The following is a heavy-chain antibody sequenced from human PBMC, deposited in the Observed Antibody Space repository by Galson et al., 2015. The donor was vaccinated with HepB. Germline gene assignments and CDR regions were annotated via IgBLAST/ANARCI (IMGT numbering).Heavy chain of an antibody. V-gene: IGHV3-23*01. CDR3: AKVLFPLDTWNYENDDFDI. CDR2: ISGSGGST. CDR1: GFTFSGYA. J-gene: IGHJ3*02. Sequence: SLRLSCAASGFTFSGYAMNWVRQAPGKGLEWVAAISGSGGSTYYADSVKGRFTISRDNSKNTLYLQMNSLRAEDTAVYYCAKVLFPLDTWNYENDDFDIWGQGTLVTVSS. D-gene: IGHD1-7*01.